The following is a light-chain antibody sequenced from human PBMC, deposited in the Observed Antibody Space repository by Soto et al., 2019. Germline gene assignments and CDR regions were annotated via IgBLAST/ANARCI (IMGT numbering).Light chain of an antibody. Sequence: QSVLTQPPSASGSPGQSVTISCTGTSSDVGGYNYVSWYQQHPGKAPKILIYEVSKRPSGVPDRFFGSKSGNTSSLTVSGLRPEDEAEYHCSSYAGTYHVFGTGNKLTVL. CDR2: EVS. J-gene: IGLJ1*01. CDR1: SSDVGGYNY. V-gene: IGLV2-8*01. CDR3: SSYAGTYHV.